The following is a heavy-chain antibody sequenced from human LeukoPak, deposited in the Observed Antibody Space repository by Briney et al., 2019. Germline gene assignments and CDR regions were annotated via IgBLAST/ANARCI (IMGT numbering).Heavy chain of an antibody. D-gene: IGHD2-2*01. V-gene: IGHV4-34*01. CDR2: INHSGST. Sequence: SETLSLTCAVYGGSFSGYYWSWIRQPPGKGLEWIGEINHSGSTNYNPSLKSRVTISVDTSKNQFSLKLSSVTAADTAVYYCARGKVAWRRIFYCSSTSCYFDYWGQGTLVTVSS. CDR3: ARGKVAWRRIFYCSSTSCYFDY. J-gene: IGHJ4*02. CDR1: GGSFSGYY.